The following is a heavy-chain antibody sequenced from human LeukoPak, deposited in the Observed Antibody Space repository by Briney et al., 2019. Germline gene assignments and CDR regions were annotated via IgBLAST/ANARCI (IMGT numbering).Heavy chain of an antibody. V-gene: IGHV4-59*01. CDR3: ARLQGDSTAVFDF. CDR1: GGSIRGDY. D-gene: IGHD2-21*01. J-gene: IGHJ4*02. CDR2: IHYTGET. Sequence: SWETLSLTWTVSGGSIRGDYWSGIRKPPGKGLDWVGYIHYTGETNYNPSLKSRVTISVDTSKNQFSLMLSSVTAADTAVYYCARLQGDSTAVFDFWGQGALVTVSS.